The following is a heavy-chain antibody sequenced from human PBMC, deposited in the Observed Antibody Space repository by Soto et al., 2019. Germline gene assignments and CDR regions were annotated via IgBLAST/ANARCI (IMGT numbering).Heavy chain of an antibody. Sequence: ASVKVSCKASGDIFSSFAISWVRQAPGQGLEWMGSITPIYPTTNYAEKFQGRLTVTADGSTNTAYMELNSLTSEDTAVYYCARIPRYSFPTSDDLDSWGQGTLVTVSS. D-gene: IGHD5-18*01. CDR2: ITPIYPTT. CDR3: ARIPRYSFPTSDDLDS. V-gene: IGHV1-69*13. J-gene: IGHJ4*02. CDR1: GDIFSSFA.